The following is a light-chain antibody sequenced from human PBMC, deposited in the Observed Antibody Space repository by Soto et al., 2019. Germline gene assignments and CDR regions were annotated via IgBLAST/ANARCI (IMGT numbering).Light chain of an antibody. CDR2: EVN. CDR1: SSNIGNNY. V-gene: IGLV2-8*01. Sequence: QSVLTQPPSVSAAAGQKVTISCSGSSSNIGNNYVSWYQQHPGKPPKLMIYEVNKRPSGIPDRFSGSKSGNTASLTVSGLQAEDEADYYCSSYASSSNVFGTGTKVTVL. CDR3: SSYASSSNV. J-gene: IGLJ1*01.